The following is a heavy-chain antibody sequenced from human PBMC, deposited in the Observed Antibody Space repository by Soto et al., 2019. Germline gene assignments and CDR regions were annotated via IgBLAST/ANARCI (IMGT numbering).Heavy chain of an antibody. V-gene: IGHV3-74*01. Sequence: EVQLVESGGGLVQPGGSLRLSCAASGFTFNSYWMHWVRQAPGKGLVWVSRINPDGRSTNYADSVKGRFTISRDNAKNTPDLQMNSLSAEDTAVYHCARGGLQGSGNHYNDNWGQGTLVTVSS. CDR2: INPDGRST. D-gene: IGHD3-10*01. CDR1: GFTFNSYW. CDR3: ARGGLQGSGNHYNDN. J-gene: IGHJ4*02.